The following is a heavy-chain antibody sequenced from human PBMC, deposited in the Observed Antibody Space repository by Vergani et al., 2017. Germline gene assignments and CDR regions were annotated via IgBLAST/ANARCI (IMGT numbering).Heavy chain of an antibody. CDR3: ARVRVYNWKPSNWFDA. D-gene: IGHD1-20*01. CDR1: GASFSGYY. Sequence: QVKLQESGPGLVKPSETLSLTCAVYGASFSGYYWSWIRQPPGKGLEWIGEINHSGSTNYNPSLQSRVTISVEPSKNQFSLKLSSMTAADNAVYYCARVRVYNWKPSNWFDAGGEGTLVTVSS. V-gene: IGHV4-34*01. CDR2: INHSGST. J-gene: IGHJ5*02.